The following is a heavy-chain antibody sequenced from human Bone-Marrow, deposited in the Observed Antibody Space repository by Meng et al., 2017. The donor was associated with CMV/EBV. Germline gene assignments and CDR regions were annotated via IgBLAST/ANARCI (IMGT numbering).Heavy chain of an antibody. CDR3: ARGGLVGATDY. Sequence: SETLSLTCAAYGGSFSGYYWSWIRQPPGKGLEWIGEINHSGSTNYNPSLKSRVTISVDTSKNQFSLKLSSVTAADTAVYYCARGGLVGATDYWGQGTLVTVSS. D-gene: IGHD1-26*01. CDR2: INHSGST. V-gene: IGHV4-34*01. CDR1: GGSFSGYY. J-gene: IGHJ4*02.